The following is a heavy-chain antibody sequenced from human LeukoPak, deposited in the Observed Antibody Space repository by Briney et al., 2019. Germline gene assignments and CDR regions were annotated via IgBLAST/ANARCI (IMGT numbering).Heavy chain of an antibody. V-gene: IGHV4-34*01. CDR2: INHSGST. D-gene: IGHD3-10*01. Sequence: SETLSLTCAVYGGSFSGYYWSWIRQPPGKGLEWIGEINHSGSTNYNPSLKSRVTISVDTSKYQFSLKLSSVTAADTAVYYCARGNYGSGSYYKISTRNYGMDVWGQGTTVTVSS. CDR3: ARGNYGSGSYYKISTRNYGMDV. CDR1: GGSFSGYY. J-gene: IGHJ6*02.